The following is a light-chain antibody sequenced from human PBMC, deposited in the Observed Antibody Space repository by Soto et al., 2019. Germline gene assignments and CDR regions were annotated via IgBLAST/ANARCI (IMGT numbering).Light chain of an antibody. CDR3: QQLNSYPL. Sequence: IQLTQSPSSLSASVGDRVTITCRASQGISSYLAWYQQKPGKAPKLLIYAASTLQSGVPSRFSGSGSGTGFTLTISSLQPEDFATYYCQQLNSYPLFGPGTKVAIK. CDR1: QGISSY. CDR2: AAS. V-gene: IGKV1-9*01. J-gene: IGKJ3*01.